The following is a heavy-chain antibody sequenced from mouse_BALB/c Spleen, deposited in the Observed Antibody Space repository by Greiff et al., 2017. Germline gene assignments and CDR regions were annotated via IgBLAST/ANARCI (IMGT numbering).Heavy chain of an antibody. Sequence: EVKLMESGGGLVQPGGSLRLSCATSGFTFTDYYMSWVRQPPGKALEWLGFIRNKANGYTTEYSASVKGRFTISRDNSQNILYLQMNTLRAEDSATYYCARAFTTDTRTWFAYWGQGTLVTVSA. D-gene: IGHD1-2*01. J-gene: IGHJ3*01. V-gene: IGHV7-3*02. CDR1: GFTFTDYY. CDR3: ARAFTTDTRTWFAY. CDR2: IRNKANGYTT.